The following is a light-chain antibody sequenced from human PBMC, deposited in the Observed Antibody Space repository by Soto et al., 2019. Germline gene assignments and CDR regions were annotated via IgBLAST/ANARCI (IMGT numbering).Light chain of an antibody. V-gene: IGKV1-39*01. CDR2: AAS. CDR3: QQSYSTPRT. Sequence: DIQMTQSPSSLSASVGDRVTITCRASQSISSYLNWYQQKPGKANKLLIYAASSLQSGVPSRFSGSGSGTDFTLTISSLQPEDFATYYCQQSYSTPRTVGQGTTV. CDR1: QSISSY. J-gene: IGKJ1*01.